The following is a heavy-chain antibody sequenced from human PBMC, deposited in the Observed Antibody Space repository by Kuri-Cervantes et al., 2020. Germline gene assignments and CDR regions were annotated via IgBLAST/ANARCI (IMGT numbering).Heavy chain of an antibody. CDR1: GFTFSSYA. J-gene: IGHJ4*02. V-gene: IGHV3-23*01. CDR2: ISGSGGST. D-gene: IGHD4-17*01. CDR3: TTDLAVTTLDY. Sequence: GGSLRLSCAASGFTFSSYAMHWVRQAPGKGLEWVSAISGSGGSTYYADSVKGRFTISRDNSKNTLYLQMNSLRAEDTAVYYCTTDLAVTTLDYWGQGTLVTVSS.